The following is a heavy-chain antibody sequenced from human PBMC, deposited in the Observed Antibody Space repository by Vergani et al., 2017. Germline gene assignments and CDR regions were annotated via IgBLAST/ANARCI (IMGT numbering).Heavy chain of an antibody. J-gene: IGHJ6*02. V-gene: IGHV3-30*18. CDR1: GFTFSSYG. CDR2: ISYDGSNK. CDR3: AKDLADDILTGYDPDHDYYYGMDV. Sequence: QVQLVESGGGVVQPGRSLRLSCAASGFTFSSYGMHWVRQAPGKGLEWVAVISYDGSNKYYADSVKGRFTISRDNSKNTLYLQMNSLRAEDTAVYYCAKDLADDILTGYDPDHDYYYGMDVWGQGP. D-gene: IGHD3-9*01.